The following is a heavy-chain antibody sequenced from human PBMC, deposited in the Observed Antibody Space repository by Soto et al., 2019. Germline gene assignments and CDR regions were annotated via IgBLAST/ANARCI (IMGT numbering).Heavy chain of an antibody. J-gene: IGHJ4*02. Sequence: EVQLVESGGGLVQPGRSLRLSCAASGFTFDDYAMHWVRQPPGKGLEWVSGITWNSGSKDYADSVKGRFTISRDNSKNSLYLQINSLRGEDTALYYCTTTYPNDDSRVVAYWGQGTLVTVSS. CDR3: TTTYPNDDSRVVAY. CDR1: GFTFDDYA. V-gene: IGHV3-9*01. D-gene: IGHD1-1*01. CDR2: ITWNSGSK.